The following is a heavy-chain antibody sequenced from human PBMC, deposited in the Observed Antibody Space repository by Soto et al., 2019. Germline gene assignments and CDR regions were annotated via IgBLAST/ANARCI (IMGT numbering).Heavy chain of an antibody. CDR2: VFSNDEQ. Sequence: QVTLKESGPVLAKPTETLTLTCTVSGFSLSDPKMGVSWIRQPPGKALEWLAHVFSNDEQSYNTSLKSRLTIFKDTSKNQVVLIMTNLDPGDTATYYCVRKLGGGTFDIWGQGTMVTVSS. CDR3: VRKLGGGTFDI. CDR1: GFSLSDPKMG. V-gene: IGHV2-26*01. J-gene: IGHJ3*02. D-gene: IGHD3-16*01.